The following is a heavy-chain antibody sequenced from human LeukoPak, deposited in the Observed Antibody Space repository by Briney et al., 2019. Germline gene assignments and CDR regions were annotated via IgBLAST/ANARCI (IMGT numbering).Heavy chain of an antibody. CDR3: AREPTVTTGAFDI. D-gene: IGHD4-17*01. Sequence: SETLSLTCAVYGGSFSGYYWSWIRQPPGKALEWIGEINHSGSTNYNPSLKSRVTISVDTSKNQFSLKLSSVTAADTAVYYCAREPTVTTGAFDIWGQGTMVTVSS. J-gene: IGHJ3*02. CDR2: INHSGST. CDR1: GGSFSGYY. V-gene: IGHV4-34*01.